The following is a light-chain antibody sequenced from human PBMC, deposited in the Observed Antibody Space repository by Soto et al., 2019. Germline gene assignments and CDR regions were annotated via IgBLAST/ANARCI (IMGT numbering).Light chain of an antibody. CDR2: RAS. V-gene: IGKV3-15*01. CDR1: HYIYSN. Sequence: ETVLTQSPATLSLSPGERATLSCRASHYIYSNVAWFQQRPGQAPRLLIYRASTRATGTPARFSGSGSGTEFTLTITSLQSEDFALYYCQQYHNLWTFGQGTKVDIK. CDR3: QQYHNLWT. J-gene: IGKJ1*01.